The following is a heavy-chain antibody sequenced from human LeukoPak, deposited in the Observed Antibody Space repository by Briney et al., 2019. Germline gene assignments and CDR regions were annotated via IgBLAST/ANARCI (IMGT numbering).Heavy chain of an antibody. CDR1: GFTFSDYY. CDR2: ISYDGSNK. V-gene: IGHV3-30-3*01. Sequence: GGSLRLSCAASGFTFSDYYMSWIRQAPGKGLEWVAVISYDGSNKYYADSVKGRFTISRDNSKNTLYLQMNSLRAEDTAVYYCARDGVAGYYYFDYWGQGTLVTVSS. D-gene: IGHD6-19*01. CDR3: ARDGVAGYYYFDY. J-gene: IGHJ4*02.